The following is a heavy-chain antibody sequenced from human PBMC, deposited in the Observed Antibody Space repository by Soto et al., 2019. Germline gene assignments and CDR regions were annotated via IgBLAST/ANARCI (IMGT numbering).Heavy chain of an antibody. Sequence: PSETLSLTCTVSGDSISTRSNYWAWIRQPPGKGLEWIGSIYYTGGTYYNPSLKSRVTLFLDTSKNQFSLNLNSVTAADTAVYYCAREGPPTRAHNPPAYFQHWGQGTPVTVSS. CDR2: IYYTGGT. D-gene: IGHD6-6*01. V-gene: IGHV4-39*02. J-gene: IGHJ1*01. CDR1: GDSISTRSNY. CDR3: AREGPPTRAHNPPAYFQH.